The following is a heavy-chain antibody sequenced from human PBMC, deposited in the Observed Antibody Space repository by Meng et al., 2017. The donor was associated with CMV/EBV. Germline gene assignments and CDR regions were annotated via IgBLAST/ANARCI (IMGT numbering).Heavy chain of an antibody. V-gene: IGHV3-21*01. CDR2: ISSSSSYI. J-gene: IGHJ6*02. CDR1: GFTFSSYG. CDR3: ARDGSSYGMDV. Sequence: GESLKISCAASGFTFSSYGMHWVRQAPGKGLEWVSSISSSSSYIYYADSVKGRFTISRDNAKNSLYLQMNSLRAEDTAVYYCARDGSSYGMDVWGQGTTVTVSS.